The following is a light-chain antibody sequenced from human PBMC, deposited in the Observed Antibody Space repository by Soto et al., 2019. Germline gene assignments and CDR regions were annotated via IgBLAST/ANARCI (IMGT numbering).Light chain of an antibody. V-gene: IGLV4-69*01. CDR1: SGHSSYA. CDR2: LNSDGSH. CDR3: QTWGTGIYVV. Sequence: QSVLTQSPSASASLGASVKLICTLSSGHSSYAIAWHQQQPEKGPRYLMKLNSDGSHSKGDGIPDRFSGSSSGAERYLTISSLQSEDEADYYCQTWGTGIYVVFGGGTKLTVL. J-gene: IGLJ2*01.